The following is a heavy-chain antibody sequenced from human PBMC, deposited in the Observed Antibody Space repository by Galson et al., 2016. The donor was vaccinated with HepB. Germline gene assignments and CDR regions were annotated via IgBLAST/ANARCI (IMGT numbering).Heavy chain of an antibody. V-gene: IGHV1-18*01. J-gene: IGHJ2*01. Sequence: SVKVSCKASDYTLTSYGITWVRQAPGQGLEWMGWISAYKDKTNYAQNLKGRVTMTTDTSTNTAYMELRSLRSDDTAVYYCARVRDSSGWYQIRYFDRWGRGTLVTVSS. D-gene: IGHD6-19*01. CDR1: DYTLTSYG. CDR2: ISAYKDKT. CDR3: ARVRDSSGWYQIRYFDR.